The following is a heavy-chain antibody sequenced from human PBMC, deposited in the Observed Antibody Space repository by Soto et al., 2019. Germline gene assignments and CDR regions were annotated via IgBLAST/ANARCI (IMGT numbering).Heavy chain of an antibody. J-gene: IGHJ4*02. Sequence: ETLSLPYTASDTALRRARGIYTWVPQPPGKGQGWLGYIYNSGNTNYNPSLKRRVTMSVDTPKNQFSLRLSSVTTADTAVYYCAGLWGYSGSPIDYRGPGTLVSVSA. V-gene: IGHV4-61*01. CDR1: DTALRRARGI. CDR2: IYNSGNT. CDR3: AGLWGYSGSPIDY. D-gene: IGHD2-15*01.